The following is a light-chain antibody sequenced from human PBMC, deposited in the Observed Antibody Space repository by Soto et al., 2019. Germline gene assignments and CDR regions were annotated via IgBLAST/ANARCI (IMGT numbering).Light chain of an antibody. V-gene: IGKV1-5*03. CDR3: QHYDTYSP. CDR1: QIISNR. CDR2: KTS. Sequence: DIQMTQSPATLSASVGDRVTITCRASQIISNRLAWYQQKPGKAPQLLIYKTSSLESGVPARCSGSGSGTEFTLTISSLQPDDFATYFCQHYDTYSPFGGGTKVEIK. J-gene: IGKJ4*02.